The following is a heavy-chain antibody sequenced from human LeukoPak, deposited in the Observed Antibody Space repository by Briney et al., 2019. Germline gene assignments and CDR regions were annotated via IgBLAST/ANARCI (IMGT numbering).Heavy chain of an antibody. CDR3: ARKRYSRSSHDALDL. CDR2: ISSSGSSA. CDR1: GFTFSDHF. Sequence: NSGGSLRLSCVASGFTFSDHFMNWVRQAPGKGLEWVSSISSSGSSALYADSLRGRFTISRDNAKNSLYLQMNSLRPGDTAVYYCARKRYSRSSHDALDLWGQGTMVTVSS. D-gene: IGHD6-6*01. V-gene: IGHV3-21*01. J-gene: IGHJ3*01.